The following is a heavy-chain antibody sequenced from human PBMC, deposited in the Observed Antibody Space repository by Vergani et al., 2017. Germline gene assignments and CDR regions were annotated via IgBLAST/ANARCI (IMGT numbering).Heavy chain of an antibody. CDR2: IYYSGST. V-gene: IGHV4-39*07. D-gene: IGHD3-3*01. CDR3: ARSGDYDFWSGYHYFDY. CDR1: GGSISSSSYY. Sequence: QLQLQESGPGLVKPSETLSLTCTVSGGSISSSSYYWGWIRQPPGKGLEWIGSIYYSGSTYYNPSLKSRVTISVDTSKNQFSLKLSSVTAADTAVYYCARSGDYDFWSGYHYFDYWGQGTLVTVSS. J-gene: IGHJ4*02.